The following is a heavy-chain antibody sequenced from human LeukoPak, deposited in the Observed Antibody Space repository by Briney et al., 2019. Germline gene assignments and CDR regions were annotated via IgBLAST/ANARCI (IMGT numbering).Heavy chain of an antibody. CDR2: ISSSGSTI. Sequence: PGGSLRLSCAASGFTFSSYEMNWVRQAPGKGLEWVSYISSSGSTIYYADSVKGRFTISRDNAKNSLYLQMNSLRAEDTAVYYCAGDPARTIFGVVIDYYFDYWGQGTLVTVSS. D-gene: IGHD3-3*01. V-gene: IGHV3-48*03. CDR3: AGDPARTIFGVVIDYYFDY. CDR1: GFTFSSYE. J-gene: IGHJ4*02.